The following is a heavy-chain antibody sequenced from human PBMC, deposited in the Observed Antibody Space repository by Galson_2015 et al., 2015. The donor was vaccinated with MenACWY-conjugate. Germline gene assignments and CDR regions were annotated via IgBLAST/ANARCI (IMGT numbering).Heavy chain of an antibody. CDR2: INSDGRST. Sequence: FLRLSCAASGFTFSTYWMHWVRHAPGKGLVWVSRINSDGRSTSYADSVKGRFTISRDNAKNTLYLQMNSLRAEDTAVYYCARLGGNYRTTSHFDYWGQGTLVTVSS. D-gene: IGHD1-26*01. J-gene: IGHJ4*02. CDR1: GFTFSTYW. CDR3: ARLGGNYRTTSHFDY. V-gene: IGHV3-74*01.